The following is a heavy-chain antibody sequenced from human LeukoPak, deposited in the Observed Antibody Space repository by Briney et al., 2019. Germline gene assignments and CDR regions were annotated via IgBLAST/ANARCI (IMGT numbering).Heavy chain of an antibody. CDR1: GFTFSSYG. J-gene: IGHJ4*02. CDR3: AKHRYSSSWYYFDY. CDR2: ISYDGSNK. D-gene: IGHD6-13*01. V-gene: IGHV3-30*18. Sequence: GGSLRLSCAASGFTFSSYGMHWVRQAPGKGLEWVAVISYDGSNKYYADSVKGRFTISRDNSKNTLYLQMNSLRAEDTAVYYCAKHRYSSSWYYFDYWGQGTLVTVSS.